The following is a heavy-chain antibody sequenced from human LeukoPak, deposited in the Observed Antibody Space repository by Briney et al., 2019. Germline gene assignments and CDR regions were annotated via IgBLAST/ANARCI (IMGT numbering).Heavy chain of an antibody. CDR2: IYYSGST. D-gene: IGHD2-15*01. CDR3: ARVRVLPPSFSFDY. V-gene: IGHV4-59*01. CDR1: GGSISSYY. J-gene: IGHJ4*02. Sequence: PSETLSLTCTVSGGSISSYYWSWIRQPPGKGLEWIGYIYYSGSTNYNPSLKSRVTISVDTSKNQFSLKLSSVTAADTAVYYCARVRVLPPSFSFDYWGQGTLVTVSS.